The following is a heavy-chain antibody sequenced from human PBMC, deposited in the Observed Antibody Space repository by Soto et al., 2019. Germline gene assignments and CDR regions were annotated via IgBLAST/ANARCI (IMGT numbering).Heavy chain of an antibody. CDR1: GFAFSPYA. CDR2: ISYDGNDK. J-gene: IGHJ4*02. D-gene: IGHD2-21*02. Sequence: QVQLVESGGGVVQPGRSLRLSCAASGFAFSPYAMHWVRQAPGKGLEWVAVISYDGNDKFYADSVKGRFTISRDNSKNPMDLQMNSLRPEDTAVYYCARGGGFCGGDCYKGGIDYWGQGTLVTVSS. V-gene: IGHV3-30*14. CDR3: ARGGGFCGGDCYKGGIDY.